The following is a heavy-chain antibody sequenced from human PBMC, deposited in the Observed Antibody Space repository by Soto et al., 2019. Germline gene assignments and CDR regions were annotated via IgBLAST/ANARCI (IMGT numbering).Heavy chain of an antibody. CDR3: ARDSRTYGSGSYYSY. V-gene: IGHV3-30*03. D-gene: IGHD3-10*01. Sequence: GSLRLSCAASGFTFSRYGMHWVRQAPGKGLEWVAVISYDGNNKYYEDSVKGRFNISRDNSKNTLYLQMNSLRAEDTAVYYCARDSRTYGSGSYYSYWGQGTLVTVSS. CDR2: ISYDGNNK. CDR1: GFTFSRYG. J-gene: IGHJ4*02.